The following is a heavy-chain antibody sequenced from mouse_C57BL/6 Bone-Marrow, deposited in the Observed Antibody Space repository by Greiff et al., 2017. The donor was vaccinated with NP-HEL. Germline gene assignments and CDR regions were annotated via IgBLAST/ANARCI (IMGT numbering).Heavy chain of an antibody. CDR1: GFTFSSYG. CDR3: ASPYDYDVAWFAY. D-gene: IGHD2-4*01. CDR2: ISSGGSYT. J-gene: IGHJ3*01. V-gene: IGHV5-6*01. Sequence: EVKLVESGGDLVKPGGSLKLSCAASGFTFSSYGMSWVRQTPDKRLEWVATISSGGSYTYYPDSVKGRFTISRYNAKNTLYLQMSSLKSEDTAMYYCASPYDYDVAWFAYWGQGTLVTVSA.